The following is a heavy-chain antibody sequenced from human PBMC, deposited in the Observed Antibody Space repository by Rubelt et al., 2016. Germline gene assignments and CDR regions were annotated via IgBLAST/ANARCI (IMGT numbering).Heavy chain of an antibody. CDR1: GFTFNSYT. D-gene: IGHD2-15*01. CDR2: ISYDGSNK. V-gene: IGHV3-30*04. CDR3: AKDRGGSPNYYGMDV. J-gene: IGHJ6*02. Sequence: VESGGGVVQPGRSLRLSCAASGFTFNSYTMHWVRQAPGKGLEWVAVISYDGSNKYYADSVKGRFTISRDNSKNTLYVQMDSLGVEDTALYYCAKDRGGSPNYYGMDVWGQGTTVTVSS.